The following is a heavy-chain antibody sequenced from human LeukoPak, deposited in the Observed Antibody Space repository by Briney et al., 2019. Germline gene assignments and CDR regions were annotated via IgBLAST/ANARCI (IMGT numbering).Heavy chain of an antibody. CDR2: IYPGDSDT. CDR3: ASHLYVTHADAFDM. Sequence: GESLKISCQGSGYSFTSYWIGWVRQMPGKGLEWMGIIYPGDSDTRYSPSFQGQVTISVDKSISTAYLQWSSLKASDTAMYYCASHLYVTHADAFDMWGQGTMVTVSS. D-gene: IGHD3-10*02. J-gene: IGHJ3*02. CDR1: GYSFTSYW. V-gene: IGHV5-51*01.